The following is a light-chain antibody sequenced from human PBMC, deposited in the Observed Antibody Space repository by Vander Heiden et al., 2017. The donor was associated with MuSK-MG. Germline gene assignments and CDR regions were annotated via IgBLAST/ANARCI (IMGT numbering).Light chain of an antibody. CDR3: QQWESKPDT. CDR1: QSISSY. Sequence: DIQMTQSPSSLSASVGDRVTITCRASQSISSYLNWYQQKPGKAPKLLIYAASSLQSGVPSRFSGSGSGTDFTLTISRLQPEDFATYYCQQWESKPDTFGPGTKVDIK. J-gene: IGKJ3*01. V-gene: IGKV1-39*01. CDR2: AAS.